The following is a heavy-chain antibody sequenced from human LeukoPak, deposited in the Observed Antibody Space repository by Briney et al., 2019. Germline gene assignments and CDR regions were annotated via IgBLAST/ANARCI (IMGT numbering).Heavy chain of an antibody. V-gene: IGHV3-7*03. CDR2: IKQDGGEK. J-gene: IGHJ4*02. D-gene: IGHD1-26*01. CDR3: ARGNSGNNYRYYFDY. Sequence: GGSLRLSCATSGFTFSSYWMSWVRQAPGKGLEWVANIKQDGGEKYFVDSVKGRFTISRDNAKNSLYLQMNSLSAEDTAVYYCARGNSGNNYRYYFDYWGQGTLVTVSS. CDR1: GFTFSSYW.